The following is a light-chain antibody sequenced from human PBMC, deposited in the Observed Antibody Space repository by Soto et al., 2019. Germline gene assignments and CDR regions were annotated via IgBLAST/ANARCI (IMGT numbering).Light chain of an antibody. CDR1: SSDVGGYNY. V-gene: IGLV2-14*01. CDR2: VVS. Sequence: QSALTQPASVSGSPGQSITISCTGTSSDVGGYNYVSWFQQHPGKAPKLMMYVVSNRPSGISNRFSGSKSGNTASLTISGVQAEGEAYYYCSSYTTSSSWVFGGGTKVTVL. J-gene: IGLJ3*02. CDR3: SSYTTSSSWV.